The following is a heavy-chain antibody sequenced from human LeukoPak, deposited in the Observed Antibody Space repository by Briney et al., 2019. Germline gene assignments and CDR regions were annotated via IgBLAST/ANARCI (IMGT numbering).Heavy chain of an antibody. CDR2: TYSDGST. Sequence: GGSLRLSCPASGFTVSTNYMSWARHPPGKRLECVSLTYSDGSTYYADSVKGRSTISRDNSENCLYLQMNTLRAEDTAVYYCARGENGIGAAFHIWGQGTMVSVSS. V-gene: IGHV3-53*01. CDR3: ARGENGIGAAFHI. D-gene: IGHD3-16*01. J-gene: IGHJ3*02. CDR1: GFTVSTNY.